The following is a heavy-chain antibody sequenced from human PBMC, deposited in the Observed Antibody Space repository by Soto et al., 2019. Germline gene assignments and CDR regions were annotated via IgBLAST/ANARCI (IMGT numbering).Heavy chain of an antibody. J-gene: IGHJ3*02. Sequence: PSETLSLTCTVSGGSIRSYYWSWIRQPPGKGLEWIGYIYSSGSTNYNPSLKSRVTISVDTSKSQFSLKLSSVTAADTAVYYCARGAAAFDIWGRGTMVTGSS. CDR3: ARGAAAFDI. CDR1: GGSIRSYY. CDR2: IYSSGST. D-gene: IGHD6-25*01. V-gene: IGHV4-59*01.